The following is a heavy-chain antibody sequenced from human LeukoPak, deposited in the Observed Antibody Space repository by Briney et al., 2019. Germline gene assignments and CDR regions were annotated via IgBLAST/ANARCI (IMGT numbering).Heavy chain of an antibody. CDR1: GFTLEECA. V-gene: IGHV3-9*03. D-gene: IGHD3-22*01. CDR2: MGWNSDSI. CDR3: AKDARPDYYDSSGYPNDAFAI. J-gene: IGHJ3*02. Sequence: SLRLSCAASGFTLEECAMHWVRRARGKAREGVSGMGWNSDSIVCADSVKGRFTISRDNAKNSLYLQMNSLRAEDMALYYCAKDARPDYYDSSGYPNDAFAIWGQGTMVTVSS.